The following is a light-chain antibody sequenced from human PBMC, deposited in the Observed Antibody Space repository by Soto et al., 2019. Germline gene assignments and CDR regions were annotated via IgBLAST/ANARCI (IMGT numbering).Light chain of an antibody. J-gene: IGKJ1*01. CDR1: QGIGNS. CDR3: LQYNIYPWT. CDR2: AAS. V-gene: IGKV1-16*02. Sequence: DIPMTQSPSSLSASVRDSVTITCRASQGIGNSLAWFQQKPGKAPKSLIFAASTLEDGIPSKFSGGGSGTDFTLTISGLQPEDSATYYCLQYNIYPWTFGQGTEVEIK.